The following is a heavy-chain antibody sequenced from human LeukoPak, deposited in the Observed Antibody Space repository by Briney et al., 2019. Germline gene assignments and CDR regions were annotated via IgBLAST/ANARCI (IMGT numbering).Heavy chain of an antibody. CDR2: IYSGGST. J-gene: IGHJ4*02. D-gene: IGHD3-3*01. CDR3: NYDFWSGNDY. V-gene: IGHV3-53*01. CDR1: GFTVSSNY. Sequence: GGSLRLSCAASGFTVSSNYMSWVRQAPGKGLEWVSVIYSGGSTYYADSVKGRFTISRDNSKNTLYLQMNSPRAEDTAVYYCNYDFWSGNDYWGQGTLVTVSS.